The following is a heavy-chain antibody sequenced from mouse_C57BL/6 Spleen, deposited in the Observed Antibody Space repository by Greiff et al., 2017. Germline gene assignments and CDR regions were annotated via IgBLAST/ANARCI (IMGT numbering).Heavy chain of an antibody. Sequence: EVKLMESGEGLVKPGGSLKLSCAASGFTFSSYAMSWVRQTPEKRLEWVAYISSGGDYIYYADTVKGRFTISRDNARNTLYLQMSSLKSEDTAMYYCTRGLFDDAMDYWGQGTSVTVSS. CDR2: ISSGGDYI. J-gene: IGHJ4*01. V-gene: IGHV5-9-1*02. CDR1: GFTFSSYA. D-gene: IGHD1-1*02. CDR3: TRGLFDDAMDY.